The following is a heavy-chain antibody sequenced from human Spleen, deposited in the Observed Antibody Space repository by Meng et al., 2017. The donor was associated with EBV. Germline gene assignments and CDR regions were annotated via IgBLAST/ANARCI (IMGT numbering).Heavy chain of an antibody. V-gene: IGHV4-34*01. D-gene: IGHD6-19*01. CDR1: GGSFSRYY. CDR2: INHSGST. J-gene: IGHJ4*02. Sequence: QVQAQLWGARLVTPSDTLSLTCGVLGGSFSRYYWSWIRQPPGKGLEWIGEINHSGSTNYKPSLKSRVTMSVDTSRDQFSLRLSSVTAADTAVYYCARSLVGNSSGSLKYLDHWGQGSLVTVSS. CDR3: ARSLVGNSSGSLKYLDH.